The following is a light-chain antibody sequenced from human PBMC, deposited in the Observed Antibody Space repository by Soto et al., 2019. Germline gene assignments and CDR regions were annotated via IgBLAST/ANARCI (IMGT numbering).Light chain of an antibody. CDR2: EVS. CDR3: SSYSSSTVRYV. CDR1: SSDVGSYDF. J-gene: IGLJ1*01. V-gene: IGLV2-14*01. Sequence: QSVLTQPASVSGSPGQPITMSCTGTSSDVGSYDFVSWYQQHPGKAPKLLIYEVSNRPSGVSARFSGSKSDNTASLTISGLQAADEADYFCSSYSSSTVRYVFGSGTKLTVL.